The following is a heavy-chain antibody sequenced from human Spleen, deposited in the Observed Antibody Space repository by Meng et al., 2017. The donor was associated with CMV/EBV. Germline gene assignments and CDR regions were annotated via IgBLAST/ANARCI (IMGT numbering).Heavy chain of an antibody. Sequence: SETLSLTCTVSGGSFSNYYWSWIRQPPGKGLEWIGYFYYSGRTSYNPSLRSRVTLSVDTSKNQFPLKLSSVTAADTAGYYCARVSRDFWSGYYKVGRFDPWGQGTLVTVSS. CDR1: GGSFSNYY. V-gene: IGHV4-59*01. D-gene: IGHD3-3*01. CDR2: FYYSGRT. J-gene: IGHJ5*02. CDR3: ARVSRDFWSGYYKVGRFDP.